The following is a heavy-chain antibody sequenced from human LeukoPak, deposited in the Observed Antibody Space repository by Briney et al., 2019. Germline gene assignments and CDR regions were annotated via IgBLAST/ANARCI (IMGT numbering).Heavy chain of an antibody. Sequence: ASVKVSCKASGYTFTGYYMHWVRQAPGQGLEWVGWINPNSGGTNYVQKFQGWVTMTRDTSISTAYMELSRLRSDDTAVYYCARGGLWFGELWAAGGDYWGQGTLVTVSS. CDR3: ARGGLWFGELWAAGGDY. D-gene: IGHD3-10*01. V-gene: IGHV1-2*04. CDR2: INPNSGGT. CDR1: GYTFTGYY. J-gene: IGHJ4*02.